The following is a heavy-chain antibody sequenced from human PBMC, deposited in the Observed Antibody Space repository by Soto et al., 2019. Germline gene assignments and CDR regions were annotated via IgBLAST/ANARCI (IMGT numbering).Heavy chain of an antibody. D-gene: IGHD1-7*01. CDR2: INPNSGGT. V-gene: IGHV1-2*04. CDR3: ARDLQKLDLDY. CDR1: GYTFTGYY. Sequence: ASVKVSCKASGYTFTGYYMHWVRQAPGQGLEWMGWINPNSGGTNYAQKFQGWVAMTRDTSISTAYMELSRLRSDDTAVYYCARDLQKLDLDYWGQGPLVTVYS. J-gene: IGHJ4*02.